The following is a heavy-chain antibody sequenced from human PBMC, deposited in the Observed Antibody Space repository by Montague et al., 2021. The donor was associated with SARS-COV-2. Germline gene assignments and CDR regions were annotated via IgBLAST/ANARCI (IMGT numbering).Heavy chain of an antibody. CDR3: ARLAPERHCSVATCSPH. V-gene: IGHV4-59*01. Sequence: SETLSLTCTVSGASINAYYWTWIRQHPGKGLEYIGFTYYSGSANYNPSLKSRVTISVDKSKNQFSLTLTSATAADTAMYYCARLAPERHCSVATCSPHWGQGILVTVSS. CDR2: TYYSGSA. CDR1: GASINAYY. D-gene: IGHD2-2*01. J-gene: IGHJ4*02.